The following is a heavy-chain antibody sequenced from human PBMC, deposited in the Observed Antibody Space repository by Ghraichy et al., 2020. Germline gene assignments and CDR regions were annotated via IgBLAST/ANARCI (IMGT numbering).Heavy chain of an antibody. CDR1: GFTFSSYW. V-gene: IGHV3-7*03. CDR3: ARESDDDYSNYNYYYMDV. Sequence: GGSLRLSCAASGFTFSSYWMSWVRQAPGKGLEWVANIKQDGSEKYYVDSVKGRFTISRDNAKNSLYLQMNSLRAEDTAVYYCARESDDDYSNYNYYYMDVWGKGTTVTVSS. D-gene: IGHD4-11*01. CDR2: IKQDGSEK. J-gene: IGHJ6*03.